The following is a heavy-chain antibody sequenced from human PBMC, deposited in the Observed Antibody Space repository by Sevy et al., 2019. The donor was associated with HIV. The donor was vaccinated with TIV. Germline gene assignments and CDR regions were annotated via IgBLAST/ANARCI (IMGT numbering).Heavy chain of an antibody. CDR1: GGSIRSYY. Sequence: SETLSLTCAVSGGSIRSYYWSWIRQSPGKGLEWIGYIDYSGSTNYNPSLKCRVSMSIDTSTNRFSLKLSSVTAADTALSYCGGLSSHYYHAMVVWGQGTTVTGSS. J-gene: IGHJ6*02. D-gene: IGHD3-16*01. CDR3: GGLSSHYYHAMVV. CDR2: IDYSGST. V-gene: IGHV4-59*03.